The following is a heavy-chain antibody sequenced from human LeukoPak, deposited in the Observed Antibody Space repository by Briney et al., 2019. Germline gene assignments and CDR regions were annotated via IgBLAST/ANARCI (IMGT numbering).Heavy chain of an antibody. CDR1: GFTFSDYY. CDR2: IGSSSTYT. D-gene: IGHD1-26*01. CDR3: AKGGIISGYSIVV. Sequence: GGSLRLSCAASGFTFSDYYMTWIRQAPGKGLEWISYIGSSSTYTHYADSVKGRFTISRNNAKNSLYLQMNSLRAEDTAVYYCAKGGIISGYSIVVWGKGTTVTVSS. V-gene: IGHV3-11*06. J-gene: IGHJ6*04.